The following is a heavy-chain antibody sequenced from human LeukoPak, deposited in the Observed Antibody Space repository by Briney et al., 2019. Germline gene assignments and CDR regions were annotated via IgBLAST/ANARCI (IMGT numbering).Heavy chain of an antibody. Sequence: SETLSLTCAVYGGPFSGYYWSWIRQPPGKGLEWIGEINHSGSTNYNPSLKSQVTISVDTSKNQFSLKLSSVTAADTAVYYCARALTLPYYYGSGSYSGYMDVWGKGTTVTVSS. V-gene: IGHV4-34*01. J-gene: IGHJ6*03. CDR1: GGPFSGYY. CDR2: INHSGST. D-gene: IGHD3-10*01. CDR3: ARALTLPYYYGSGSYSGYMDV.